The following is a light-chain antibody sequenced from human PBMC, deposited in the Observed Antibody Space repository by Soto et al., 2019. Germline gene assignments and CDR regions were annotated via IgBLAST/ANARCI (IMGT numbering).Light chain of an antibody. Sequence: DIQMTQSPSSLSASVGDRVTITCRASQSISNYLAWYQQIPGKVPKLLISAASTLQSGVPSRFSGSGSGTDFTLTIRGLQREDVATYYCQKYTNVPAFGGGTKVEIK. CDR2: AAS. CDR1: QSISNY. J-gene: IGKJ4*01. CDR3: QKYTNVPA. V-gene: IGKV1-27*01.